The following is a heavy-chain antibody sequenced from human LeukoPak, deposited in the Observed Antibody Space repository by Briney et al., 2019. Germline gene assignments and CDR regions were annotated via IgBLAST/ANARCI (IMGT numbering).Heavy chain of an antibody. D-gene: IGHD3-22*01. Sequence: GGSLRLSCAASGFTFSGSAMNWVRQAPGKGLEWVSSISRSSDYIYYADSVKGRFTISRDNAKNSLYLQMNSLRAEDTAVYYCARDPSRYYYDSSGYDWGQGTLVTVSS. CDR3: ARDPSRYYYDSSGYD. J-gene: IGHJ4*02. V-gene: IGHV3-21*01. CDR1: GFTFSGSA. CDR2: ISRSSDYI.